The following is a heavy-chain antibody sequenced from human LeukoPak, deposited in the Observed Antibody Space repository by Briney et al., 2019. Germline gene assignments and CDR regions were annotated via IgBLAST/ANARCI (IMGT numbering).Heavy chain of an antibody. CDR3: ANDYYDSSGYYQSREYFQH. J-gene: IGHJ1*01. CDR2: IWYEGSNK. Sequence: PGGSLRLSCAASGFTFSSYGMHWVRQAPAKGLERVAVIWYEGSNKYYADSVKRRFTISRDNSKNTLDLQMNSVRAEETAVYYCANDYYDSSGYYQSREYFQHWGQGTLVTVSS. V-gene: IGHV3-33*06. CDR1: GFTFSSYG. D-gene: IGHD3-22*01.